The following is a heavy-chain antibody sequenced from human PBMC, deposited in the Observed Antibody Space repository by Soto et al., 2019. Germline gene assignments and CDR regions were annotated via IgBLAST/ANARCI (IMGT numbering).Heavy chain of an antibody. CDR1: GFTFSSYW. D-gene: IGHD1-7*01. V-gene: IGHV3-74*01. CDR3: ARWGATGTTYYYGMDV. CDR2: NNSDGSSK. Sequence: GGSLRLSCAASGFTFSSYWMHWVRQAPGKGLVWVSRNNSDGSSKSYADSVKGRFTISRDNAKNTLFLQMNILRAEDTVVYYCARWGATGTTYYYGMDVWGQGTTVTVSS. J-gene: IGHJ6*02.